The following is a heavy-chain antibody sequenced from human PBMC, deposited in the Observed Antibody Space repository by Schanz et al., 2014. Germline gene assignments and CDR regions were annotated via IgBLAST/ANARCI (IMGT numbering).Heavy chain of an antibody. J-gene: IGHJ5*02. CDR1: GFSFTTYA. CDR3: AKAADWPVTRFDP. D-gene: IGHD3-9*01. V-gene: IGHV3-23*04. Sequence: EVQLVQSGGGLVQPGGSLRLSCASSGFSFTTYAMSWVRPAPGKGLEWVSSISSGGGSTYYADSVKGRFTISRDSSKNTLYLQMSSLRADDTAVYYCAKAADWPVTRFDPWGQGTLVTVSS. CDR2: ISSGGGST.